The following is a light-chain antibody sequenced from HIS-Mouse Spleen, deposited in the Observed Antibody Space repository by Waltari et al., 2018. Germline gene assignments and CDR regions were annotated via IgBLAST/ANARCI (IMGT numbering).Light chain of an antibody. V-gene: IGLV2-11*01. CDR3: CSYAGSYTGV. CDR1: SSDVGGFNY. J-gene: IGLJ1*01. Sequence: QSALTQPRSVSGSPGQSVTISCTGTSSDVGGFNYVSCYQQHPGKAPKLMIYDVSKRPAGIPDRFSGSKSGNTASLTISGLQADDEADYYCCSYAGSYTGVFGTGTKVTVL. CDR2: DVS.